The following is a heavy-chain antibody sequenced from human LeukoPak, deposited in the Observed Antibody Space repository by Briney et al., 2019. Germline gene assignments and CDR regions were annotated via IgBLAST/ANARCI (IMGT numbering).Heavy chain of an antibody. CDR3: ARGQYDSSGYYFESTFTR. CDR1: GYTFTGYY. CDR2: INPNSGGT. J-gene: IGHJ4*02. Sequence: ASVKVSCKASGYTFTGYYLHWVRQAPGHGLEWMGRINPNSGGTNFAQKSQGRVTMTRDTSISTAYMELSSLRSDDTAVYYCARGQYDSSGYYFESTFTRWGQGTLVTVSS. D-gene: IGHD3-22*01. V-gene: IGHV1-2*06.